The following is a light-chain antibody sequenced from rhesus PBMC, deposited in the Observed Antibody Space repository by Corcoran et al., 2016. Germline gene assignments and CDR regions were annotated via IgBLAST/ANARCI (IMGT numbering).Light chain of an antibody. CDR2: AAS. J-gene: IGKJ2*01. Sequence: DIQMTQSPSSLSASVGDRVTVTCRAIQGINKEISWYQQKPGKAPTLLINAASSLQTGGSSRFSGRGSRTDYTLTISTLQPADVSTYYCLHDYTTPYSFGQGTKVAIK. CDR3: LHDYTTPYS. V-gene: IGKV1-94*01. CDR1: QGINKE.